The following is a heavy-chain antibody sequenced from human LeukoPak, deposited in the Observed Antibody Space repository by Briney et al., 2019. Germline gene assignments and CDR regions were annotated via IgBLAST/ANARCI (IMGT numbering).Heavy chain of an antibody. D-gene: IGHD1-14*01. J-gene: IGHJ6*02. CDR3: AENLFPGTYYGMDV. V-gene: IGHV3-30*18. CDR2: ISYDGSNK. CDR1: GFTFSSYG. Sequence: GRSLRLSCAASGFTFSSYGMHWVRQAPGKGLEWVAVISYDGSNKYYADSVKGRFTISRDNSKNTLYLQMNSLRAEDTAVYYCAENLFPGTYYGMDVWGQGTTVTVSS.